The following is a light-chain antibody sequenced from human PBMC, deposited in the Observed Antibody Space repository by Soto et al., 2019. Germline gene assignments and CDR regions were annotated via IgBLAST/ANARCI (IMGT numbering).Light chain of an antibody. Sequence: EIVLTQSPGTLSLSPGERATLSCRASQSVSSCYVAWYQQQPGQAHRLIIYGASSRATGLPGRFSGSGSGTDFTLTISKLDPEYFAVYYCQQYGRSLFGPGTKVDIK. CDR3: QQYGRSL. CDR2: GAS. J-gene: IGKJ3*01. V-gene: IGKV3-20*01. CDR1: QSVSSCY.